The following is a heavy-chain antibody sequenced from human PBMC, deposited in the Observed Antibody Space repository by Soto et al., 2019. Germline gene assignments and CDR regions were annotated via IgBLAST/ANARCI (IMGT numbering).Heavy chain of an antibody. CDR1: GFTFTTFG. V-gene: IGHV3-30*18. J-gene: IGHJ6*02. CDR2: ISSDGHNK. Sequence: QVQLVESGGGVVQPGGSLRLSCTASGFTFTTFGIHWVRQAPGKGLEWVALISSDGHNKYYSDSVKGRFTIPRDNYKNTLSLQMNSLRPEVMAVYDCAKDLQAYGDYNYYYYGMDVWGQGTTVSVSS. CDR3: AKDLQAYGDYNYYYYGMDV. D-gene: IGHD4-17*01.